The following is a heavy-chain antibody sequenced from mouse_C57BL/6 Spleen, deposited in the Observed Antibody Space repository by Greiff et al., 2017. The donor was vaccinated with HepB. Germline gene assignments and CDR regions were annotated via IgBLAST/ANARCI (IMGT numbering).Heavy chain of an antibody. D-gene: IGHD1-1*01. CDR3: ARGGGSLDY. J-gene: IGHJ2*01. CDR1: GYTFTSYG. V-gene: IGHV1-81*01. CDR2: IYPRSGNT. Sequence: QVQLQQSGAELARPGASVKLSCKASGYTFTSYGISWVKQRTGQGLEWIGEIYPRSGNTYYNEKFKGKATLTADKSSSTAYMERRSLTSEDSAVYFCARGGGSLDYWGQGTTLTVSS.